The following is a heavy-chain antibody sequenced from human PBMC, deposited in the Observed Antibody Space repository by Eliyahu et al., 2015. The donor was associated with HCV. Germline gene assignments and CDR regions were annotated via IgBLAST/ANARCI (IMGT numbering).Heavy chain of an antibody. V-gene: IGHV3-9*01. J-gene: IGHJ4*02. Sequence: EVQLVESGGGLVQPGRSLRLSCAASGFTFDDYAMHWVRQAPGKGLEWVSGITWNSGGMGYADSVKGRFTISRDNAKNSLYLQMNSLRPEDTALYYCAKDREVVVIAPVFWGQGTLVTVSS. D-gene: IGHD2-21*01. CDR1: GFTFDDYA. CDR2: ITWNSGGM. CDR3: AKDREVVVIAPVF.